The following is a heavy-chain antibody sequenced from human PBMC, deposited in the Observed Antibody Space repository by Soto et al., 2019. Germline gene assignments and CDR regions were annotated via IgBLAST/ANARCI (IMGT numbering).Heavy chain of an antibody. D-gene: IGHD3-10*01. CDR1: GFTFSTYA. CDR2: LSGSGGTT. CDR3: AKQRADYGSGSYTYYFDF. Sequence: EVRLLESGGGLVQPGGSLRLSCSTSGFTFSTYAINWVRQAPGKGLEWVSALSGSGGTTYYADSVRGRFTISRDNSKNTLFLQMNSLRAEDTALYYCAKQRADYGSGSYTYYFDFWGQGTLVTVSS. J-gene: IGHJ4*02. V-gene: IGHV3-23*01.